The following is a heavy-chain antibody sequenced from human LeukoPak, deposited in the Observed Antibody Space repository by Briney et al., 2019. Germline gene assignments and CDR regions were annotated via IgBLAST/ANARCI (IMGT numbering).Heavy chain of an antibody. CDR3: ARESDFLRPLDY. J-gene: IGHJ4*02. CDR2: ISSSGSYI. D-gene: IGHD3-3*01. CDR1: GFTFSTYT. Sequence: PGGSLRLSCAASGFTFSTYTMNRVRQAPGKGLEWVSSISSSGSYIYYADSMKGRFTISRDNAKNSLYLQMNSLRAEETAVYYCARESDFLRPLDYWGQGTLVTVSS. V-gene: IGHV3-21*01.